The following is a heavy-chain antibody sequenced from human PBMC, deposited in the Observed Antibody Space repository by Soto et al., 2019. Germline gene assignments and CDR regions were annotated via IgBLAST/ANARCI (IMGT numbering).Heavy chain of an antibody. CDR3: ARAISLGLPIWPFDY. CDR2: IKQDGSEK. CDR1: GFTFSSYW. D-gene: IGHD3-3*01. Sequence: GGSLRLSCAASGFTFSSYWMSWVRQAPGKGLEWVANIKQDGSEKYYVDSVKGRFTISRDNAKNSLYLQMNSLRAEDTAVYYCARAISLGLPIWPFDYWGQGTMVTVYS. V-gene: IGHV3-7*01. J-gene: IGHJ4*02.